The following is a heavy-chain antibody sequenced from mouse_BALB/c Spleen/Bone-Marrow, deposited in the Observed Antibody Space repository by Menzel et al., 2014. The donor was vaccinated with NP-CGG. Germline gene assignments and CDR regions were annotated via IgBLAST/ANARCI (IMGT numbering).Heavy chain of an antibody. Sequence: EVNLVDSGGGLVQPGGSRKLSCAASGFTFSYFGMHWVRQAPEKELEWVAYISSGSSIIYYADTVKGRSTISRDNPKNTLFLQMTSLRSEDTAMYYCARERTGFDYWGQGTTLTVSS. J-gene: IGHJ2*01. CDR3: ARERTGFDY. D-gene: IGHD4-1*01. CDR1: GFTFSYFG. CDR2: ISSGSSII. V-gene: IGHV5-17*02.